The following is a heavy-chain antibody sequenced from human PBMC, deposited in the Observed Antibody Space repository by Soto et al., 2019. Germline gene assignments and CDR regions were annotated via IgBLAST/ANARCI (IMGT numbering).Heavy chain of an antibody. CDR1: GFTLSNYW. J-gene: IGHJ4*02. CDR2: IKQDGSKK. V-gene: IGHV3-7*05. D-gene: IGHD4-17*01. CDR3: MTTVTTFGC. Sequence: EVQLVESGGGLVQPGGSLRLSCTASGFTLSNYWMNWVRQAPEKGLEWVANIKQDGSKKNYVDSVKGRFTISRDNAKNSLYLQMDSLRADDTAMYYCMTTVTTFGCWGQGTLVTVSS.